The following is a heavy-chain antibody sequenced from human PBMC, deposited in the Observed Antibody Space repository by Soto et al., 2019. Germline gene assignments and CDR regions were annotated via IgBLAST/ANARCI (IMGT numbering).Heavy chain of an antibody. CDR3: AREQLYYDILTGYLGMTEDAFDI. V-gene: IGHV1-18*01. CDR1: GYTFTSYG. Sequence: ASVKVSCKASGYTFTSYGISWVRQAPGQGLEWMGWISAYNGNTNYAQKLQGRVTMTTDTSTSTAYMELRSLRSDDTAVYYCAREQLYYDILTGYLGMTEDAFDIWGQGTMVTVS. J-gene: IGHJ3*02. D-gene: IGHD3-9*01. CDR2: ISAYNGNT.